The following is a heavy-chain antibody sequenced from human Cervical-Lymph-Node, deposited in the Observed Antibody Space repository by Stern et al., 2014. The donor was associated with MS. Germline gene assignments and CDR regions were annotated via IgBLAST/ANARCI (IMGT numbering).Heavy chain of an antibody. V-gene: IGHV1-2*07. CDR1: GYDFLDFF. Sequence: QVQLVESGAEVKKPGASVRVSCKTSGYDFLDFFIHWLRQAPRQGLEWEGLINPYSGETKTSPKWPGRVTRTSEGATNTAYLNLNGLRPDDTAVYYCARALGNVAGTNFAFWGQGTLVIVSS. CDR2: INPYSGET. J-gene: IGHJ4*02. D-gene: IGHD6-19*01. CDR3: ARALGNVAGTNFAF.